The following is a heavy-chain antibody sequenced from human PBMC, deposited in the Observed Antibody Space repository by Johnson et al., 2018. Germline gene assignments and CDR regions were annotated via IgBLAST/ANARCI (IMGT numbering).Heavy chain of an antibody. Sequence: VQLQESGGGLVKPGGSLIISCSGSGFPFHDAWMNWVRQAPGKGLQWVGRIKKGFEGGATDYAPPVNGRFIVSRDDSKNTVYLQMNSLKIEDPAVYYCTMKDWGGLPDALDFGGQGPMVTVSS. CDR2: IKKGFEGGAT. CDR3: TMKDWGGLPDALDF. V-gene: IGHV3-15*07. D-gene: IGHD7-27*01. J-gene: IGHJ3*01. CDR1: GFPFHDAW.